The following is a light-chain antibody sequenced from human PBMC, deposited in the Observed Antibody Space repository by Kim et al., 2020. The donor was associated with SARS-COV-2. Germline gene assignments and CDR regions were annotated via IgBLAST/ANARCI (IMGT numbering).Light chain of an antibody. Sequence: QRVTTSSPGSTANTGSGYVVHWYQQLPGTAPKLVIFVNNKRPAGVPDRFTASKSGSSASLAITGLQAEDDADYYCQSFDSNLRGWVFGGGTQLTVL. V-gene: IGLV1-40*01. CDR3: QSFDSNLRGWV. CDR2: VNN. J-gene: IGLJ3*02. CDR1: TANTGSGYV.